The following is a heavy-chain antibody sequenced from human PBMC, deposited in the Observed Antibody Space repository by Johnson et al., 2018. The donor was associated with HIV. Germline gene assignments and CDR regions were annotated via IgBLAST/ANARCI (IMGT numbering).Heavy chain of an antibody. CDR1: GFTFSSYG. V-gene: IGHV3-30*03. J-gene: IGHJ3*02. D-gene: IGHD2-2*02. Sequence: QVQLVESGGGVVQPGRSLRLSCAASGFTFSSYGMHWVRQAPGKGLEWVAVISYDGSNKYYADSVKGRFTISRDNSKNTLYLQMNSLRAEDTAVYYCAREKYTIHAFDIWGQGTMVTVSS. CDR3: AREKYTIHAFDI. CDR2: ISYDGSNK.